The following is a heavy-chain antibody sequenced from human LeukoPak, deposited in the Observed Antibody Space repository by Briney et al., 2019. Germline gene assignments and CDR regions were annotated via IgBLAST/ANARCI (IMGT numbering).Heavy chain of an antibody. V-gene: IGHV4-61*02. CDR2: IYTSGST. D-gene: IGHD3-22*01. Sequence: PSETLSLTCTVSGGSISSGSYYWSWIRQPAGKGLEWIGRIYTSGSTNYNPSLKSRVTISVDTSKNQFSLKLSSVTAADTAVYYCARRNHYDSKEIDYWGQGTLVTVSS. J-gene: IGHJ4*02. CDR1: GGSISSGSYY. CDR3: ARRNHYDSKEIDY.